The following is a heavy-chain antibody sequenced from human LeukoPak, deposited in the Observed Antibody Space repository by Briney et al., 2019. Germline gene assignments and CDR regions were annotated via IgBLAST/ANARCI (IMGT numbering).Heavy chain of an antibody. D-gene: IGHD4-11*01. Sequence: GGSLRLSCAASGFTFSSYWMSWVRLAPGKGLEWVANIKGDGSEKWYVDSVKGRFTISRDNAQNSVHLQMNSLRAEDTAVYYCARDEYRSRWLHPWGKGTLVTVTS. CDR2: IKGDGSEK. CDR3: ARDEYRSRWLHP. J-gene: IGHJ5*02. V-gene: IGHV3-7*01. CDR1: GFTFSSYW.